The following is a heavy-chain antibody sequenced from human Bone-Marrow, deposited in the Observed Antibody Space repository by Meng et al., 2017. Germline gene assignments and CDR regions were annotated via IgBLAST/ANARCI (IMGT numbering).Heavy chain of an antibody. D-gene: IGHD3-22*01. CDR1: GGTFSSYA. CDR3: ARFTDYYDSSGYLDY. J-gene: IGHJ4*02. CDR2: IIPIFGTA. V-gene: IGHV1-69*05. Sequence: SVKLSCKASGGTFSSYAISWVRQAPGQGLEWMGGIIPIFGTANYAQKFQGRVTITTDESTSTAYMELSSLRSEDTAVYYCARFTDYYDSSGYLDYWGQGTLVTVSS.